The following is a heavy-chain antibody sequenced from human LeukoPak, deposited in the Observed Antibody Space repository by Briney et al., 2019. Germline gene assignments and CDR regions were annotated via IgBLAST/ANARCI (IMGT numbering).Heavy chain of an antibody. D-gene: IGHD3-10*01. CDR3: TRITQGTVDY. CDR1: VGSISTYY. V-gene: IGHV4-59*01. CDR2: ISYSGST. J-gene: IGHJ4*02. Sequence: SETLSLTCTISVGSISTYYWGWIRQPPGKGLEWIGYISYSGSTTYTPSLESRVTISVDTSKNQFSLRLSSVTAADTAVYYCTRITQGTVDYWGQGILVTVPS.